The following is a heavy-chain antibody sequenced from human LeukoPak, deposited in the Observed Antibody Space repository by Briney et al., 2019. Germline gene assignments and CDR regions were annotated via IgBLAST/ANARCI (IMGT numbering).Heavy chain of an antibody. J-gene: IGHJ3*02. CDR1: GFTFSSYS. D-gene: IGHD3-10*01. Sequence: GGSLRLSCAASGFTFSSYSMNWDRQAPGKGLEWVSSISSSSSYIYYADSVKGRFTISRDNAKNSLYLQMNSLRAEDTAVYYCTYGSGSYYNKRDDAFDIWGQGTMVTVSS. CDR2: ISSSSSYI. CDR3: TYGSGSYYNKRDDAFDI. V-gene: IGHV3-21*01.